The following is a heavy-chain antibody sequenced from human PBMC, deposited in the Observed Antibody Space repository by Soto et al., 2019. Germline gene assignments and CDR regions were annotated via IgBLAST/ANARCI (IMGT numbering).Heavy chain of an antibody. CDR3: ARVAMENYHDMWSGSTSSALDV. CDR2: VSHSGRT. J-gene: IGHJ6*02. D-gene: IGHD3-3*01. V-gene: IGHV4-59*13. Sequence: GTLSLTCKVSGGSMRGYSWSWIRQTPGEGLEWIGYVSHSGRTDYSPSLKNRVTISLDMSKNHFALHVNSVDPAETAVYYCARVAMENYHDMWSGSTSSALDVWGQGTTVTVSS. CDR1: GGSMRGYS.